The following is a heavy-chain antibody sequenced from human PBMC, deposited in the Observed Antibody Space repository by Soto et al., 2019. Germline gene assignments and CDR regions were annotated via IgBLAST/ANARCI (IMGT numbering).Heavy chain of an antibody. CDR3: ATYGGPLEYFQP. CDR1: GGSITTGGYY. CDR2: IYYSGNT. J-gene: IGHJ1*01. D-gene: IGHD4-17*01. V-gene: IGHV4-31*03. Sequence: SETLSLTCTVSGGSITTGGYYWNWIRQHPGKGLEWIGYIYYSGNTYYNPSLKSRATISLDTSKSQFSLKLTSVTAADTAVYYCATYGGPLEYFQPWGQGTLVTVS.